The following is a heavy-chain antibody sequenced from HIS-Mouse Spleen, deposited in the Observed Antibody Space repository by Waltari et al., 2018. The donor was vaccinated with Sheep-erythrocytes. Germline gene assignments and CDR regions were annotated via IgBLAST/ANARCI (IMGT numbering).Heavy chain of an antibody. CDR2: ISSSSSYK. D-gene: IGHD6-6*01. J-gene: IGHJ3*02. Sequence: EVQLVESGGGLVKPGGSLRLSCAASGFTFSSYSMNWVRQAPGKGLEWVYSISSSSSYKYYADSVKGRFPISRDNAKNSLSLQMNSLRAEDTAVYYCARDSTSDAFDIWGQGTMVTVSS. V-gene: IGHV3-21*01. CDR1: GFTFSSYS. CDR3: ARDSTSDAFDI.